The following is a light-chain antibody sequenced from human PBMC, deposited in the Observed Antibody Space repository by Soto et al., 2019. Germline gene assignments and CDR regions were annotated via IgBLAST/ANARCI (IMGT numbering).Light chain of an antibody. CDR2: GAS. V-gene: IGKV3-20*01. J-gene: IGKJ4*01. Sequence: EIVLTQSPGTLSLSPGERATLSCRASQSVSSTYLAWYQQKLGQAPRLLIYGASSRATGIPDRFSGSGSGTDFTLTISRLEPEDFAVYYCQHYGSLVLTFGGGTKVEIK. CDR1: QSVSSTY. CDR3: QHYGSLVLT.